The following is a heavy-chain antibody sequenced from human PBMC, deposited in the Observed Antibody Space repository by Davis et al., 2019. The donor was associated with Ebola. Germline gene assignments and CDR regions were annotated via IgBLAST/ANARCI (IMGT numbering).Heavy chain of an antibody. CDR2: ISSSGSTI. J-gene: IGHJ4*02. Sequence: GGSLRLSCAASGFTFSDYYMSWIRQAPGKGLEWVSYISSSGSTIYYADSVKGRFTISRDNAKNSLYLQMNSLRVEDTARYYCASDNGGNNDYSSDYWGQGTLVIVSS. CDR1: GFTFSDYY. D-gene: IGHD2-8*01. V-gene: IGHV3-11*01. CDR3: ASDNGGNNDYSSDY.